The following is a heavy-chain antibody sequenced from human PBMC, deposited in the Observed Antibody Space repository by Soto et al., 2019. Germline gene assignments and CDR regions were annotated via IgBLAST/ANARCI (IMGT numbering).Heavy chain of an antibody. J-gene: IGHJ6*02. D-gene: IGHD3-10*01. CDR2: IHYSGDT. CDR3: ARQAGGGVRGAPYYYGMDG. CDR1: GASISINSYY. V-gene: IGHV4-39*01. Sequence: SETLSLTCTVSGASISINSYYWGWIRQPPRKGQEWIGRIHYSGDTYYKQSLNSRDTISGDTSMNQYSLKLNSMTAADTAVYYCARQAGGGVRGAPYYYGMDGWGQGTTVT.